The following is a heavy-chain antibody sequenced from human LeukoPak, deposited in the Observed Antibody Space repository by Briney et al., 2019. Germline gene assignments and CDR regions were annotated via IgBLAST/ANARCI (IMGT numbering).Heavy chain of an antibody. V-gene: IGHV3-21*01. CDR1: GFTLSSYS. Sequence: GGSLRLSCAASGFTLSSYSMNWVRQAPGKGLEWVSSISSSSSYIYYADSVKGRFTISRDNAKNSLYLQMNSLRAEDTAVYYCARSDTAIVPSLTPAGYWGQGTLVTVSS. J-gene: IGHJ4*02. CDR2: ISSSSSYI. CDR3: ARSDTAIVPSLTPAGY. D-gene: IGHD5-18*01.